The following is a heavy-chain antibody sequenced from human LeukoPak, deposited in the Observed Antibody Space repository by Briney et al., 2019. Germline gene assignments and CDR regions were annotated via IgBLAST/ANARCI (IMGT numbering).Heavy chain of an antibody. Sequence: SQTLSLTCTVSGGSISSGSYYWSWIRQPAGKGLEWIGRIYTSGSTNYNPSLKSRVTISVDTSKNQFSLKLSSVTAADTAVYYCARHSRFVFDYWGQGTLVTVSS. J-gene: IGHJ4*02. CDR3: ARHSRFVFDY. CDR1: GGSISSGSYY. D-gene: IGHD2-15*01. V-gene: IGHV4-61*02. CDR2: IYTSGST.